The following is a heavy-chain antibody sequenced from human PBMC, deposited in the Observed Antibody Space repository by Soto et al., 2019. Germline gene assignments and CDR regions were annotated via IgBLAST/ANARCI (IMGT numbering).Heavy chain of an antibody. CDR1: GGSISSYY. CDR2: IYYSGST. V-gene: IGHV4-59*01. D-gene: IGHD6-19*01. J-gene: IGHJ4*02. CDR3: AREVNAVAVAGSVLYFDY. Sequence: SETLSLTCTVSGGSISSYYWSWIRQPPGKGLEWIGYIYYSGSTNYNPSLKSRVTISVDTSKNQFSLKLSSVTAADTAVYYCAREVNAVAVAGSVLYFDYWGQGTLVTVSS.